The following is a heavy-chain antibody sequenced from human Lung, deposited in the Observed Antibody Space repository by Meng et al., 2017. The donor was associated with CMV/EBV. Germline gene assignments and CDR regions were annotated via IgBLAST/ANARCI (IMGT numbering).Heavy chain of an antibody. J-gene: IGHJ4*02. V-gene: IGHV4-39*07. CDR1: GGSVSHSGYY. CDR2: IYYTGRT. CDR3: ARESSGWYGADY. Sequence: SETLSLTCTVSGGSVSHSGYYWGWIRQPPGKGLEWIATIYYTGRTYYNPSLKSRVTISVDTSKNQFSLKVNSVTAADTAVYYCARESSGWYGADYRGQGTLVTVSS. D-gene: IGHD6-19*01.